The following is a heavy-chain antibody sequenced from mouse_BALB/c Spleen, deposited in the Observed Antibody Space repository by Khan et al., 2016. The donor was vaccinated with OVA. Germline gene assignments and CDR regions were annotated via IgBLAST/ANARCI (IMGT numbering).Heavy chain of an antibody. CDR2: IWAGGST. V-gene: IGHV2-9*02. CDR3: ATLYGNEPY. J-gene: IGHJ3*01. Sequence: QVQLKQSGPGLVAPSQGLSITCTVSGFSLTNYGLHWLRQPPGKGLEWLGVIWAGGSTNYNSALVSRLSISKDNSKGQVFLKMNSLQTDDTAMYYCATLYGNEPYWGQGTLVTVSA. D-gene: IGHD2-1*01. CDR1: GFSLTNYG.